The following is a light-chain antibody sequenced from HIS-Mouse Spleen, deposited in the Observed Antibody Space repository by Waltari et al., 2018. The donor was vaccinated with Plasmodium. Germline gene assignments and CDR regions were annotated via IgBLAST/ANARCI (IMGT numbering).Light chain of an antibody. V-gene: IGLV2-11*01. J-gene: IGLJ1*01. CDR2: DVS. Sequence: QSALTQPRPVSGSPGQSVTISCTGTSSDCGGYNYVSWYQQHPGKAPKLMIYDVSKRPSGVPDRFSGSKSGNTASLTISGLQAEDEADYYCCSYAGSYTYVFGTGTKVTVL. CDR1: SSDCGGYNY. CDR3: CSYAGSYTYV.